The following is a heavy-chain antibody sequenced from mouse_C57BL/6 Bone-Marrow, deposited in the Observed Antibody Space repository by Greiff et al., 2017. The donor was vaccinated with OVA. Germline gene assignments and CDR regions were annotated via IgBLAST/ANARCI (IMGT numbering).Heavy chain of an antibody. CDR3: TRDYYGSSYLRFAY. V-gene: IGHV1-15*01. CDR1: GYTFTDYE. D-gene: IGHD1-1*01. CDR2: IDPETGGT. Sequence: QVQLQQSGAELVRPGASVTLSCKASGYTFTDYEMHWVKQTPVHGLEWIGAIDPETGGTAYNQKFKGKAILTADKSSSTAYMELRSLTSEDSAVYYCTRDYYGSSYLRFAYWGQGTLVTVSA. J-gene: IGHJ3*01.